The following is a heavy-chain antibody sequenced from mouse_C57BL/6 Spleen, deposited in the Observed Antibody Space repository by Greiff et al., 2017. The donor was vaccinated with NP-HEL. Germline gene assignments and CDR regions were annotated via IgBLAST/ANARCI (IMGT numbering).Heavy chain of an antibody. D-gene: IGHD2-3*01. CDR3: TRWLLHAMDY. V-gene: IGHV14-1*01. CDR1: GFNIKDYY. CDR2: IDPEDGDT. J-gene: IGHJ4*01. Sequence: EVQLQQSGAELVRPGASVKLSCTASGFNIKDYYMHWVKQRPEQGLEWIGRIDPEDGDTEYAPKFQGKAAMTADTSSNTAYLQLSSLTSEDTAVYYCTRWLLHAMDYWGQGTSVTVSS.